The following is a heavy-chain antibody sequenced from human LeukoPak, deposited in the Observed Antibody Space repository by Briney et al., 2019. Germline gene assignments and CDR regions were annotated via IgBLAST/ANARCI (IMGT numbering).Heavy chain of an antibody. CDR3: ARGRYYFDY. Sequence: PGGSLRLSCAASGFPFGSHGMHWVRQAPGKGLEWVAFIRYDGSDKYYSDSVKDRFTISRDNSKNTLHLQMNSLRAEDTAVYYCARGRYYFDYWGQGTLVTVSS. V-gene: IGHV3-30*02. J-gene: IGHJ4*02. CDR2: IRYDGSDK. CDR1: GFPFGSHG.